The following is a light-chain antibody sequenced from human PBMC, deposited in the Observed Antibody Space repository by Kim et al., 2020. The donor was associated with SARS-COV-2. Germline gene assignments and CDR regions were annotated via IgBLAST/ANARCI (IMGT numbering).Light chain of an antibody. Sequence: DIQMTQCPSTLSASVGDRVTITCRASQSISDWLAWYQQKPGKAPNLLIYDASRLESGVPSRFSGSGSGTEFTLTISSLQPDDFATYCCQQYNSYPWTFGQGTKVDIK. CDR3: QQYNSYPWT. CDR2: DAS. J-gene: IGKJ1*01. CDR1: QSISDW. V-gene: IGKV1-5*01.